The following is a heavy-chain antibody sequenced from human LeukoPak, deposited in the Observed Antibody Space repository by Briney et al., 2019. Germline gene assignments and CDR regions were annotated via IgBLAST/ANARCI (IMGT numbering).Heavy chain of an antibody. V-gene: IGHV1-2*02. CDR1: GSPFTGYY. J-gene: IGHJ4*02. D-gene: IGHD3-22*01. CDR2: INPNSGGT. Sequence: ASVKVSCKASGSPFTGYYMHWVRQAPGQGLEWMGWINPNSGGTNYAQKFQGRVTITRDTSISTAYMELSRLRSDDTAVYYCAPDYYDSRFGDYWGQGTLVTVSS. CDR3: APDYYDSRFGDY.